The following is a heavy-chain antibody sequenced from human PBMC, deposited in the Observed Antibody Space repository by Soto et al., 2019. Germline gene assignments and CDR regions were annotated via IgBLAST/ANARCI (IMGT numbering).Heavy chain of an antibody. CDR1: GYTLTELS. Sequence: ASVKVSCKVSGYTLTELSMHWVRQAPGKGLEWMGGFDPEDGETIYAQKFQGRVTMTEDTSTDTAYMELSSLRSEDTAVYYCATGVEITMIPVAAAAFDIWGQGTIVTVS. CDR3: ATGVEITMIPVAAAAFDI. V-gene: IGHV1-24*01. D-gene: IGHD3-22*01. CDR2: FDPEDGET. J-gene: IGHJ3*02.